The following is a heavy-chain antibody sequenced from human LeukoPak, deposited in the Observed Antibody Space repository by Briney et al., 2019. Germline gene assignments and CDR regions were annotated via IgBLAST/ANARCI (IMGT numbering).Heavy chain of an antibody. Sequence: PGGSLRLSCEVSGFTFSNHWMSWVRQAPGKELEWVANINQDGSEKYYVDSVKGRFTISRDNAKNSLYLQMNSLRAEDTAVYYCARDQSYDYVWGSYRPNDAFDIWGQGTMVTVSS. CDR2: INQDGSEK. CDR3: ARDQSYDYVWGSYRPNDAFDI. CDR1: GFTFSNHW. V-gene: IGHV3-7*01. D-gene: IGHD3-16*02. J-gene: IGHJ3*02.